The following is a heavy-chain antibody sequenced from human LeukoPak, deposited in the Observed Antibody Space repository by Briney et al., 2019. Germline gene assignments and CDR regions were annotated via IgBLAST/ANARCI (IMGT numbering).Heavy chain of an antibody. Sequence: SVKVSCKASGGTFSSYAISWVRQAPGQGLEWMGRIIPILGIANYAQKFQGRVTITADKSTSTAYMGLSSLRSEDTAVYYCARSGYQFYYYYYYGMDVWGQGTTVTVSS. J-gene: IGHJ6*02. V-gene: IGHV1-69*04. CDR3: ARSGYQFYYYYYYGMDV. CDR1: GGTFSSYA. CDR2: IIPILGIA. D-gene: IGHD6-13*01.